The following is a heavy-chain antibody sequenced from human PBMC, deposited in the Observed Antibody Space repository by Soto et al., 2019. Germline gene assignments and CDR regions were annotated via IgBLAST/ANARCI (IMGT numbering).Heavy chain of an antibody. J-gene: IGHJ4*02. CDR2: IYYSGST. Sequence: QVQLQESGPGLVKPSQTLSLTCTVSGGSISSGGYYWSWIRQHPGKGLEWIGYIYYSGSTYYNPSLKSRVTISVDTSKNQCSLKLSSVTAADTAVYYCARASFRYTGVDYWGQGTLVTVSS. CDR3: ARASFRYTGVDY. V-gene: IGHV4-31*03. D-gene: IGHD1-26*01. CDR1: GGSISSGGYY.